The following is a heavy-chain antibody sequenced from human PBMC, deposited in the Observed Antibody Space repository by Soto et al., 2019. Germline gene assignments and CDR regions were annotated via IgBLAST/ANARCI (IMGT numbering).Heavy chain of an antibody. Sequence: ASVKVSCKASGYTFTGYYMHWVRQAPGQGLEWMGWINPNSGGTNYAQKFQGRVTMTRDTSISTAYMELSRLRSDDTAVYYCAREPPLREYSSSSLDYYYGMDVWGQGTTDTVSS. J-gene: IGHJ6*02. D-gene: IGHD6-6*01. V-gene: IGHV1-2*02. CDR1: GYTFTGYY. CDR2: INPNSGGT. CDR3: AREPPLREYSSSSLDYYYGMDV.